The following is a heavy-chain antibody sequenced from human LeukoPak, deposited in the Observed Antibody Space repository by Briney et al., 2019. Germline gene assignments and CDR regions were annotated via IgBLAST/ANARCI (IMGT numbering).Heavy chain of an antibody. CDR3: ARTDGSGIYFDY. Sequence: PSETLSLTCTVSGGSISSSSYYWGWIRQPPGKGLEWIGSIYYSGSTYYNPSLKSRVTISVDTSKNQFSLKLGSVTAADTAVYYCARTDGSGIYFDYWGQGTLVTVSS. CDR2: IYYSGST. J-gene: IGHJ4*02. CDR1: GGSISSSSYY. D-gene: IGHD3-10*01. V-gene: IGHV4-39*07.